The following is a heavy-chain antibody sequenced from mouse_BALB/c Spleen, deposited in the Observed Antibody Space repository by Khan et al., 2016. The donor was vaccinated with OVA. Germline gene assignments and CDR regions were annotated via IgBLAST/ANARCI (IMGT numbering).Heavy chain of an antibody. CDR3: TRLAYYYGSEGFAY. Sequence: EVQLVESGGDLVKPGGSLKLSCAASGFTFSTYGMSWVRQAPDKRLEWVATVSTGGSYTYYPDSVKGRFTFSRDNAKNTLYLQMSGLRSEDTAMFYCTRLAYYYGSEGFAYWGQGTLVTVSA. D-gene: IGHD1-1*01. CDR1: GFTFSTYG. V-gene: IGHV5-6*01. J-gene: IGHJ3*01. CDR2: VSTGGSYT.